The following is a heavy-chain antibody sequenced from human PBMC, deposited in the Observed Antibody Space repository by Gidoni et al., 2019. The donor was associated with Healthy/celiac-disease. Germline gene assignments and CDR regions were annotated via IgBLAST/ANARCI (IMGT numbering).Heavy chain of an antibody. V-gene: IGHV4-34*01. Sequence: QGQPQQWGAGPLKPSETLSLTCAGLGGSLSGYYWSWSRQPPGKGREWSGELNHRGGTNYNPSPQSRVAISVDTSKNQFSLKLSSVTAADTAVYYCARCSPGGGIDAFDVWGQGTMVTVSS. D-gene: IGHD2-15*01. CDR1: GGSLSGYY. J-gene: IGHJ3*01. CDR3: ARCSPGGGIDAFDV. CDR2: LNHRGGT.